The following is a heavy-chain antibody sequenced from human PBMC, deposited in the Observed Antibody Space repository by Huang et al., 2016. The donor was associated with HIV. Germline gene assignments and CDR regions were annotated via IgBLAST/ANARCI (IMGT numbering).Heavy chain of an antibody. CDR3: ARLSRIYPGQLS. Sequence: MGSSGINAEYMGQPPGKGLEWIGSIYYSGSTYYNPSLKSRVTISVDTSKNQFSLKLSSVTAADTAVYYCARLSRIYPGQLSWGQGTLVTVSS. D-gene: IGHD2-15*01. V-gene: IGHV4-39*01. J-gene: IGHJ5*02. CDR1: MGSSGIN. CDR2: IYYSGST.